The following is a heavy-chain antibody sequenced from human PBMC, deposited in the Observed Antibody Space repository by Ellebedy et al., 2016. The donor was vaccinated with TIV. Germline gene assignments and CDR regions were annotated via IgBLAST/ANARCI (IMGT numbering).Heavy chain of an antibody. CDR2: INSDGSDT. Sequence: GESLKISXAASGFTFSSYWMHWVRQAPGKGLVWVSRINSDGSDTKYADSVKGRFTISRDNAKNTLYLQMNSLRAEDTAVYYCAKGLAYCGGDCFPFDYWGRGTLVTVSS. D-gene: IGHD2-21*02. CDR1: GFTFSSYW. J-gene: IGHJ4*02. CDR3: AKGLAYCGGDCFPFDY. V-gene: IGHV3-74*03.